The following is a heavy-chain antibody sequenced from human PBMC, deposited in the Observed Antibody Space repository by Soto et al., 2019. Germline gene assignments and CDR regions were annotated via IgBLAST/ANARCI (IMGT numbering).Heavy chain of an antibody. Sequence: QITLKESGPTLVKPTQTLTLTCTFSGFSLSTSGVGVGWIRQPPGKALEWLALIYWDDDKRYSPSLKSRLTITKDTSKNQVVLTMTNMDPVDTATYYCAHRPGPHVVKRGWFDPWGQGTLVTVSS. V-gene: IGHV2-5*02. D-gene: IGHD3-22*01. CDR3: AHRPGPHVVKRGWFDP. J-gene: IGHJ5*02. CDR2: IYWDDDK. CDR1: GFSLSTSGVG.